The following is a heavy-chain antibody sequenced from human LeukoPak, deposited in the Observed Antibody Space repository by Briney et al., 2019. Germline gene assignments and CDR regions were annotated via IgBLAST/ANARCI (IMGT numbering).Heavy chain of an antibody. CDR3: AREGIIVVPNGRFDY. CDR2: FYTGGTT. Sequence: SETLSLTCTVSGGSISSGSYYWSWIRQPAGKGLEWIGRFYTGGTTNYNPSLKSRVTISVDTSKNQFSLKLNSVTAADTAVYYCAREGIIVVPNGRFDYWGQGALVTVSS. CDR1: GGSISSGSYY. V-gene: IGHV4-61*02. J-gene: IGHJ4*02. D-gene: IGHD2-2*01.